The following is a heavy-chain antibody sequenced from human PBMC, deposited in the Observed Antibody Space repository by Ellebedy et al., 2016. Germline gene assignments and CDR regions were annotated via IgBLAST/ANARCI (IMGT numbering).Heavy chain of an antibody. Sequence: GGSLRLSCAASGFTVSSNYMSWVRQAPGKGLEWVSVIYSGGSTYYADSVKGRFTISRDNSKNTLYLQMNSLRAEDTAVYYCARDKELRDGMDVWGQGTTVTVSS. CDR1: GFTVSSNY. J-gene: IGHJ6*02. CDR2: IYSGGST. D-gene: IGHD3-10*01. CDR3: ARDKELRDGMDV. V-gene: IGHV3-66*01.